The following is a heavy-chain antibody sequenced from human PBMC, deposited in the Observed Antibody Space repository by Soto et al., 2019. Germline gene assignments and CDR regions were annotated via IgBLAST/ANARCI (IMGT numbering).Heavy chain of an antibody. Sequence: ASVKVSCKASGYTFTSYPMNWLRHAPGQRPEWMGWINAGNGGTKYSQKFQGRVSITRDTSASTAYMQLSRLRSEDTAVYYCATDRGGYCSGGSCSEAWFDPWGQGTLVTVS. D-gene: IGHD2-15*01. CDR1: GYTFTSYP. V-gene: IGHV1-3*01. CDR3: ATDRGGYCSGGSCSEAWFDP. J-gene: IGHJ5*02. CDR2: INAGNGGT.